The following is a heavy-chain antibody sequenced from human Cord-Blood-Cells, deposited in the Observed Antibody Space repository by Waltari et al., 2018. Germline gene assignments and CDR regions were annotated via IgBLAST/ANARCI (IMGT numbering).Heavy chain of an antibody. CDR1: GGSFSGYY. CDR3: ASHPSWGERYFDY. Sequence: QVQLQQWGAGLLKPSETLSLTCAVYGGSFSGYYWSWIRQPPGKGLEWIGEINHSGSTTYNPSLKGRVTISVDTSKNQFSLKLSSVTAADTAVYYCASHPSWGERYFDYWGQGTLVTVSS. CDR2: INHSGST. V-gene: IGHV4-34*01. J-gene: IGHJ4*02. D-gene: IGHD6-13*01.